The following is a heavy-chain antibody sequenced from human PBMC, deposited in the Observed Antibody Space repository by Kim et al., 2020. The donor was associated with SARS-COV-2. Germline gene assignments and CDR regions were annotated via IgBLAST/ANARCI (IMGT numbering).Heavy chain of an antibody. CDR1: GGSFSGYY. CDR2: MNHSGST. V-gene: IGHV4-34*01. CDR3: ARGRRSGWYPSWFDP. J-gene: IGHJ5*02. D-gene: IGHD6-19*01. Sequence: SETLSLTCAVYGGSFSGYYWSWIRQPPGKGLEWIGEMNHSGSTNYNPSLKSRVTISVDTSKNQFSLKLSSVTAADTAVYYCARGRRSGWYPSWFDPWGQG.